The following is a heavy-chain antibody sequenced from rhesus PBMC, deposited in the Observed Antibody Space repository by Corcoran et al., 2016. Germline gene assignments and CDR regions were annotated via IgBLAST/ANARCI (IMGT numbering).Heavy chain of an antibody. CDR3: ARQAGTTGTDAFDF. CDR2: ISCGGAN. D-gene: IGHD1-14*01. Sequence: QVQLQESGPGLVKPSETLSLTCAVSGGSISSSYYYWSWLRQAPGKGLGWIGYISCGGANSYNPSLMRRVPSSRDTSKNQFHLKLSAVTAADTAVYYWARQAGTTGTDAFDFWGQGLRVTVSS. V-gene: IGHV4-122*01. CDR1: GGSISSSYYY. J-gene: IGHJ3*01.